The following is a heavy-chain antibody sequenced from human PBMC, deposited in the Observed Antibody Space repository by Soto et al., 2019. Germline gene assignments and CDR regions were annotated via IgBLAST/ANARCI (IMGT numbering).Heavy chain of an antibody. J-gene: IGHJ4*02. D-gene: IGHD2-15*01. CDR3: ARGLGFCSGGSCYDD. CDR2: IYSGGLT. Sequence: GGSLRLSCAASCFSVSSSYMTWVRQAPGKGLEWVSVIYSGGLTFYADSVKGRFAISRDNSKNTLYLQMNSLRPDDTAVYFCARGLGFCSGGSCYDDWGQGTLVTVSS. CDR1: CFSVSSSY. V-gene: IGHV3-53*01.